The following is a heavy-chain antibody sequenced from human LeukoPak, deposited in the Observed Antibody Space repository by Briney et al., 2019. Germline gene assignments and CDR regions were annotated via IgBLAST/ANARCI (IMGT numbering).Heavy chain of an antibody. CDR2: ISGSGSLI. V-gene: IGHV3-48*03. J-gene: IGHJ4*02. D-gene: IGHD1-14*01. CDR1: GFTFSTYE. CDR3: ARLATEGPYRDY. Sequence: PGESLRLSCAVSGFTFSTYEMIWVRQTPGKGLEWISYISGSGSLILYADSVKGRFTISRDNAKNSLYLQMNSLRVEDTATYYCARLATEGPYRDYWGQGTLVIVSS.